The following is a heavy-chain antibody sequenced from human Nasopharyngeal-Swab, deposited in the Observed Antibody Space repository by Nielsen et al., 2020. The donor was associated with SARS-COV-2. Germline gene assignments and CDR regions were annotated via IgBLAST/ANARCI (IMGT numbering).Heavy chain of an antibody. CDR2: ISSSGSTI. V-gene: IGHV3-11*01. CDR1: GFTFSDYY. Sequence: GGSLRLSCAASGFTFSDYYMSWIRQAPGKGLEWVSYISSSGSTIYYADSVKGRFTISRDNAKNSLYLQMSSLRAEDTALYYCAKDPGDYYGMDVWGQGTTVTVSS. CDR3: AKDPGDYYGMDV. J-gene: IGHJ6*02.